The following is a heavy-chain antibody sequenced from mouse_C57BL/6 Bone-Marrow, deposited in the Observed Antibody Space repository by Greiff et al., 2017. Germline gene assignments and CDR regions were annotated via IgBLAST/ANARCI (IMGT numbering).Heavy chain of an antibody. J-gene: IGHJ2*01. Sequence: VQLQQPGAELVMPGASVKLSCKASGYTFTSYWMHWVKQRPGQGLEWIGEIDPSDSYTNYNQQFKGKSTLTVDKSSSTAYMQLSSLTSEDSSVYYCARLGRFDYWSKAPLSQSPQ. D-gene: IGHD4-1*01. V-gene: IGHV1-69*01. CDR3: ARLGRFDY. CDR2: IDPSDSYT. CDR1: GYTFTSYW.